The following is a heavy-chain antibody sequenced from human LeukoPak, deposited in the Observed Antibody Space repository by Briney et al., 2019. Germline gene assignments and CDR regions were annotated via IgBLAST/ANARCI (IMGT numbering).Heavy chain of an antibody. J-gene: IGHJ4*02. CDR2: IHYSGRT. CDR3: ARDGEMGTIENYFDY. D-gene: IGHD5-24*01. Sequence: SETLSLTCSVSSGSIISNNDYWGWIRQPPGKGLEWIATIHYSGRTYYNPSLKSRVTISVDTSKNQFSLKLSSVTAADTAVYYCARDGEMGTIENYFDYWGQGALVTVSS. CDR1: SGSIISNNDY. V-gene: IGHV4-39*07.